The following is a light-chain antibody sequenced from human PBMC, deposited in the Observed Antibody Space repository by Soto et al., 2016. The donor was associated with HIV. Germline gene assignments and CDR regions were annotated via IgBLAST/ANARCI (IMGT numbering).Light chain of an antibody. CDR2: LGS. J-gene: IGKJ4*01. V-gene: IGKV2-28*01. CDR3: MQARQAPPT. CDR1: ESLLYSNGNNY. Sequence: DIVMTQSPLSLPVTPGEPASISCRSSESLLYSNGNNYLDWYHQKPGQSPQLLIYLGSNRASGVPDRSSGSGSGTDFTLTISRVEAEDVGVYYCMQARQAPPTFGGGTRVEIK.